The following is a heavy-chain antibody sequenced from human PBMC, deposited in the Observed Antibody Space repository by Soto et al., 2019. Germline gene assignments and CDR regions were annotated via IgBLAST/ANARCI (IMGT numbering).Heavy chain of an antibody. Sequence: QLQLQESGPGLVKPSETLSLTCTVSGGSISSSSYYWGWIRQPPGKGLEWIGSIYYSGSTYYNPYLKSRATRSVQTSKNHLSLKLSSVTAADTAVYYCAGHGVVRGVITNHPSYFDYWGQGTLVTVSS. J-gene: IGHJ4*02. CDR3: AGHGVVRGVITNHPSYFDY. CDR1: GGSISSSSYY. D-gene: IGHD3-10*01. V-gene: IGHV4-39*01. CDR2: IYYSGST.